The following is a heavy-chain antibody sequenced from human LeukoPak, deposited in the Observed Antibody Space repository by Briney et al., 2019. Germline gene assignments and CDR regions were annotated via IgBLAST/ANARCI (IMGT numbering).Heavy chain of an antibody. CDR2: INPHSGGT. CDR1: GYTFTGYY. J-gene: IGHJ4*02. CDR3: ARDVGEYCSSTNCYASHY. Sequence: LGASVKVSCKASGYTFTGYYIHWVRQAPGQGLEWMGWINPHSGGTNYAQKFQGGVTMTRDTSITTAYMELSSLRSDDTAVYYCARDVGEYCSSTNCYASHYWGQGTLVTVSS. V-gene: IGHV1-2*03. D-gene: IGHD2-2*01.